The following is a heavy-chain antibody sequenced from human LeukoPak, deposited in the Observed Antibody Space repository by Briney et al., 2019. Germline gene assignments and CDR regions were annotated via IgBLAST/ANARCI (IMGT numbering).Heavy chain of an antibody. CDR3: ARRAVAGTYYYYYMDV. Sequence: GGSLRLSCVTSGLTFRGYDMFWVRQAPGKGLEWISYISSSTNRTHYADSVKGRFTISRDNAKNSLYLQMNSLRAEDTAVYYCARRAVAGTYYYYYMDVWGKGTTVTVSS. CDR1: GLTFRGYD. V-gene: IGHV3-48*04. J-gene: IGHJ6*03. CDR2: ISSSTNRT. D-gene: IGHD6-19*01.